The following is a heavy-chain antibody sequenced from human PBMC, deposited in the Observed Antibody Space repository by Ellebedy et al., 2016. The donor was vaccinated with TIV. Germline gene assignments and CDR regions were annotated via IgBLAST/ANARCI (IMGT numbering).Heavy chain of an antibody. D-gene: IGHD2-2*01. CDR1: GYTFTSYG. CDR3: AREPKDIVVVPAAMSDAFDI. V-gene: IGHV1-18*01. CDR2: ISAYNGNT. Sequence: ASVKVSXKASGYTFTSYGISWVRQAPGQGLEWMGWISAYNGNTNYAQKLQGRVTMTTDTSTSTAYMELRSLRSDDTAVYYCAREPKDIVVVPAAMSDAFDIWGQGTMVTVSS. J-gene: IGHJ3*02.